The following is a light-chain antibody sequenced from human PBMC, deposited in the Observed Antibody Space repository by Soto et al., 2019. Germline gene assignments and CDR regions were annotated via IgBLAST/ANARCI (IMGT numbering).Light chain of an antibody. CDR2: GAS. Sequence: EIGLTQSPGTLSLSPGERATLSCRASQSVSSSYLAWYHQKPGQAPRLLIYGASSRATGIPDRFSGSGSGTDFTLTISRLEPEDFAVHYCQQYGSSPRCTFGQGTKLEIK. CDR1: QSVSSSY. J-gene: IGKJ2*02. CDR3: QQYGSSPRCT. V-gene: IGKV3-20*01.